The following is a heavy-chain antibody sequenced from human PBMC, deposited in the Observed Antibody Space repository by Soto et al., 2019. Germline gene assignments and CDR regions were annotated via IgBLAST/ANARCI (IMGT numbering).Heavy chain of an antibody. J-gene: IGHJ5*02. CDR1: DVSISSSY. Sequence: PSETLSLTCTVSDVSISSSYWNWIRQSPGKGLEWIGYISTTGTTDYSPSLKSRVSMSLDTSKNQFSLRLTSVTAADTALYYCARGRLPVPWGQGTLFTVSS. CDR3: ARGRLPVP. V-gene: IGHV4-4*08. D-gene: IGHD2-15*01. CDR2: ISTTGTT.